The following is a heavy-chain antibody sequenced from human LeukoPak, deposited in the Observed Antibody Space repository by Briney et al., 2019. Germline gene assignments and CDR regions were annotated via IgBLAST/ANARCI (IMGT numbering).Heavy chain of an antibody. CDR3: ARDLRFGGVPHWFDP. CDR2: INQDGSEI. J-gene: IGHJ5*02. V-gene: IGHV3-7*01. CDR1: GFSFTSYW. D-gene: IGHD3-16*01. Sequence: GGSLRLSCAASGFSFTSYWLSWVRQAPGKGLQWVANINQDGSEIHYADSVKGRFTISRDNAENSVYLQMSSLRAEDTAVYYCARDLRFGGVPHWFDPWGQGTLVTVSS.